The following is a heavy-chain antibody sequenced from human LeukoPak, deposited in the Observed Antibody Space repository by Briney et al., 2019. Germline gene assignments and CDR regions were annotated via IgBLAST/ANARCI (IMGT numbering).Heavy chain of an antibody. CDR2: IISSSSYI. CDR3: ARTYSGYDRYFDY. D-gene: IGHD5-12*01. V-gene: IGHV3-21*01. CDR1: GFTFSSYS. J-gene: IGHJ4*02. Sequence: GGSLRLSCAASGFTFSSYSMNWVRQAPGKGLEWVSSIISSSSYIYYADSVKGRFTISRDNAKNSLYLQMNSLRAEDTAVYYCARTYSGYDRYFDYWGQGTLVTVSS.